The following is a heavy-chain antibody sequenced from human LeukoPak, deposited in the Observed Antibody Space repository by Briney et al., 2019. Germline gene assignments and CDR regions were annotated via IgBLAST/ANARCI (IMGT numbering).Heavy chain of an antibody. D-gene: IGHD6-13*01. CDR2: INWNGGST. V-gene: IGHV3-20*04. CDR1: GFTFDDYG. Sequence: GSLRLSCAASGFTFDDYGMSWVRQAPGKGLEWVSGINWNGGSTGYADSVKGRFTISRDNSKNTLYLQMNSLRAEDTAVYYCARRDSSSWYQYIDPWGRGTLVTVSS. CDR3: ARRDSSSWYQYIDP. J-gene: IGHJ5*02.